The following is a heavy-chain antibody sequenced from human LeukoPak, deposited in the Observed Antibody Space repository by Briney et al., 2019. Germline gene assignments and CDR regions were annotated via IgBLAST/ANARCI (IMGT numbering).Heavy chain of an antibody. Sequence: ASVKVSCKASGYTFTNYDINWVRQATGQGLEWMGWMNPKSGNTGYAQKFQGRVTITRNTSRNKAYMELSSLRSEDTAVYYCARDRYYYDSSGLGFYYWGQGTLVTVSS. CDR1: GYTFTNYD. J-gene: IGHJ4*02. D-gene: IGHD3-22*01. CDR2: MNPKSGNT. CDR3: ARDRYYYDSSGLGFYY. V-gene: IGHV1-8*03.